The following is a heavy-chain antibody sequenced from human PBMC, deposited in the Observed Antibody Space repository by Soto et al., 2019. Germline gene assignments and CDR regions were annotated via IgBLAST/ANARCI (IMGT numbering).Heavy chain of an antibody. V-gene: IGHV4-31*03. CDR2: IYYSGST. J-gene: IGHJ4*02. D-gene: IGHD1-26*01. CDR1: GGSISSGGYY. Sequence: QVQLQESGPGLVKPSQTLSLTCTVSGGSISSGGYYWSWIRQHPGKGLEWIGYIYYSGSTYYNPSLKRRVTISVDTSKNPFSLKLSSVPAADTAVYYCAREGGIVGATAADYWGQGTLVTVSS. CDR3: AREGGIVGATAADY.